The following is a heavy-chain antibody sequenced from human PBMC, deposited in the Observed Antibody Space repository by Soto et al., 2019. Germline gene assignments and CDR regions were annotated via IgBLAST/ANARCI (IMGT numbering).Heavy chain of an antibody. V-gene: IGHV1-2*04. CDR1: GYTLTELS. J-gene: IGHJ4*02. CDR3: ARTLFGELFN. CDR2: INPNSGGT. D-gene: IGHD3-10*01. Sequence: GASVKVSCKVSGYTLTELSMHWVRQAPGKGLEWMGWINPNSGGTNYAQKFQGWVTMTRDTSISTAYMELSRLRSDDTAVYYCARTLFGELFNWGQGTLVTVSS.